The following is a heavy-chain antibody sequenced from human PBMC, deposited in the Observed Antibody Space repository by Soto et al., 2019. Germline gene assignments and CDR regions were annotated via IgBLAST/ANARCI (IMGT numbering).Heavy chain of an antibody. V-gene: IGHV5-51*01. D-gene: IGHD3-3*01. CDR2: IYPGDSDT. CDR1: GYSFTNYW. CDR3: VRSRWWPGAIFLYVMDV. J-gene: IGHJ6*02. Sequence: PGESLKISCKGSGYSFTNYWIGWVRQMPGKGLEWMGIIYPGDSDTRYSPSFQGQVTISADKSISTAYLQWSSLRASDTAMYYCVRSRWWPGAIFLYVMDVWGQRTTVTVSS.